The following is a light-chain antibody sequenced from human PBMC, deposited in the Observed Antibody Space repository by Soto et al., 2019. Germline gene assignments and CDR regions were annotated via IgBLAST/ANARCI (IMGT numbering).Light chain of an antibody. V-gene: IGKV1-39*01. J-gene: IGKJ5*01. CDR1: QSISSY. CDR3: QQLHGYPIT. Sequence: DIQMTQSPSSLSASVGDRVTITCRASQSISSYLNWYQQKPGKAPKLLIYAASSLQSGVPSRFSGSGSGTDFTLTVSSLKPEDFASYYCQQLHGYPITFGQGTRLEIK. CDR2: AAS.